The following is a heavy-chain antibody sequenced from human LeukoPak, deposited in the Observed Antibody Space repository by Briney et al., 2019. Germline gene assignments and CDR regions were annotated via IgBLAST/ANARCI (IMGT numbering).Heavy chain of an antibody. D-gene: IGHD2-15*01. Sequence: SETLSLTCTVSGGSINSYYWSRIRQPPGKGLEWIGYISYSGSTNYNPSLKSRVTLSVDTSKNQFSLELSSVTAADTAVYYCARRRPYCSGGNCYSLLDYWGQGTLVTVSS. CDR1: GGSINSYY. J-gene: IGHJ4*02. CDR2: ISYSGST. V-gene: IGHV4-59*01. CDR3: ARRRPYCSGGNCYSLLDY.